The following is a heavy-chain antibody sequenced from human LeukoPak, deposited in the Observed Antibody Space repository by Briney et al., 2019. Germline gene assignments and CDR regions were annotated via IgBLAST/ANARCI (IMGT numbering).Heavy chain of an antibody. D-gene: IGHD3-10*01. CDR1: GFTVSSNY. J-gene: IGHJ6*02. CDR2: IYSGGST. V-gene: IGHV3-66*02. CDR3: ARGLGYGSGSYYYYYYGMDV. Sequence: GGSLRLSCAASGFTVSSNYMSWVRQAPGKGLELVSVIYSGGSTYYADSVKGRFTISRDNSKNTLYLQMNSLRAEDTAVYYCARGLGYGSGSYYYYYYGMDVWGQGTTVTVSS.